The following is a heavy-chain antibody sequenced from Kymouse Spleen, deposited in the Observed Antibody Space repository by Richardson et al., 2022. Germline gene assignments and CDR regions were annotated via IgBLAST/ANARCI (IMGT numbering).Heavy chain of an antibody. CDR3: ASPPLLCSSTTTTVWTS. V-gene: IGHV4-34*01. CDR2: INHSGST. D-gene: IGHD3-10*01,IGHD3-22*01. CDR1: GGSFSGYY. J-gene: IGHJ6*02. Sequence: QVQLQQWGAGLLKPSETLSLTCAVYGGSFSGYYWSWIRQPPGKGLEWIGEINHSGSTNYNPSLKSRVTISVDTSKNQFSLKLSSVTAADTAVYYCASPPLLCSSTTTTVWTSGAKGPRSPSPQ.